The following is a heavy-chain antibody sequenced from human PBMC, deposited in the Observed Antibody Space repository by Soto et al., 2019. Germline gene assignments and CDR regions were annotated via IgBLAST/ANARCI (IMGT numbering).Heavy chain of an antibody. V-gene: IGHV2-5*02. CDR1: GFSFSTPGVG. D-gene: IGHD2-8*02. Sequence: QITLKESGPTLVKPTQTLTLTCSFSGFSFSTPGVGVGWIRQPPGKPLEWLALIYWDDDKRYSPSLRSRLTNTKDTSRNQVVLIMTNMDPLDTGTYYCAHSPPYRTYWDPDYWGQGTLVTVSS. J-gene: IGHJ4*02. CDR2: IYWDDDK. CDR3: AHSPPYRTYWDPDY.